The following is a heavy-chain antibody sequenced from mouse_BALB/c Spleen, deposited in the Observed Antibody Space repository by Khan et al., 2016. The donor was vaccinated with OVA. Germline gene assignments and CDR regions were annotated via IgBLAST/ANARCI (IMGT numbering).Heavy chain of an antibody. D-gene: IGHD1-1*01. Sequence: VQLKQSGPGLVKPSQTVSLTCTVTGISITSGNYRWSWIRQFPGNKLEWIGNIYYSGTVTYNPSLTSRTTITRDTSKNQFFLEMNSLISEYTATYYVARDYGSLYWFFDVWGAGTTVTVSS. CDR1: GISITSGNYR. CDR2: IYYSGTV. J-gene: IGHJ1*01. CDR3: ARDYGSLYWFFDV. V-gene: IGHV3-5*02.